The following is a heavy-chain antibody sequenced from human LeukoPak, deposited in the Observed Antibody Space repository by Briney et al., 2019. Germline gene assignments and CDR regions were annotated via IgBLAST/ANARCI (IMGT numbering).Heavy chain of an antibody. CDR1: GYTFTSYD. J-gene: IGHJ6*03. CDR2: MNPNSGNT. D-gene: IGHD2-21*02. Sequence: GASVKVSCKASGYTFTSYDINWVRQATGQGLEWMGWMNPNSGNTGYAQKFQGRVTMTRNTSISTAYMELSSLRSEDTAVYYCAISTVTADTYYYYMDVWGKGTTVTISS. V-gene: IGHV1-8*01. CDR3: AISTVTADTYYYYMDV.